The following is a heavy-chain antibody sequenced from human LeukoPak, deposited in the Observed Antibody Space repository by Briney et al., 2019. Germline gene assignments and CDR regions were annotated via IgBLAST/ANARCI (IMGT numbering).Heavy chain of an antibody. V-gene: IGHV3-7*03. J-gene: IGHJ4*02. D-gene: IGHD6-19*01. Sequence: GGSLRLSCAVSGFDFRDHWMDRVRQAPGKGLQWVGHIKNDGSETYYLDSLKGRFSISRDNTNNALYLQMNSLRVEDTAVYYCVKNDGWFHLAQWGQGTLVTVSS. CDR2: IKNDGSET. CDR1: GFDFRDHW. CDR3: VKNDGWFHLAQ.